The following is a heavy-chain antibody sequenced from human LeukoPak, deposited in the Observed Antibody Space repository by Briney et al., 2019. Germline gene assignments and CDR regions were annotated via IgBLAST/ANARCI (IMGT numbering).Heavy chain of an antibody. J-gene: IGHJ4*02. CDR3: ATTLQTYYYGSGSLRG. D-gene: IGHD3-10*01. CDR1: GYTLTELS. CDR2: FDPEDGET. V-gene: IGHV1-24*01. Sequence: ASVKVSCKASGYTLTELSMHWVRQAPGKGLEWMGGFDPEDGETIYAQKFQGRVTMTEDTSTDTAYMELSSLRSEDKAVYYCATTLQTYYYGSGSLRGWGQGTLVTVSS.